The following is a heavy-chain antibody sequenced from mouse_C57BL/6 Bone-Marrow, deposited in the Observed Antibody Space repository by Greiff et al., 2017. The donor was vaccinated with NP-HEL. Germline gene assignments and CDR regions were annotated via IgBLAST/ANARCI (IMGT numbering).Heavy chain of an antibody. CDR3: ARRQLGFFDY. Sequence: EVQVVESGGGLVQPGGSLKLSCAASGFTFSDYYMYWVRQTPVKRLEWVAYISNGGGSTYYPDTVKGRFTISRDNAKNTLYLQMSRLKSEDTAMYYCARRQLGFFDYWGQGTTLTVSS. V-gene: IGHV5-12*01. CDR1: GFTFSDYY. J-gene: IGHJ2*01. D-gene: IGHD4-1*02. CDR2: ISNGGGST.